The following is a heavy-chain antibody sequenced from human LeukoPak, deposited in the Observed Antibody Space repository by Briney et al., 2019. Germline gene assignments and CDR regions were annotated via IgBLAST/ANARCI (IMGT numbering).Heavy chain of an antibody. V-gene: IGHV5-10-1*01. CDR1: GYSFTSYW. Sequence: GESLKISCKGSGYSFTSYWITWVPQIPGKGLERMGRIDPSDSYTNYSPSFQGHVTISADKSISTAYLQWSSLKASDAAMYYCARLSGIAAAGGKWGQGTLVTVSS. J-gene: IGHJ4*02. CDR3: ARLSGIAAAGGK. D-gene: IGHD6-13*01. CDR2: IDPSDSYT.